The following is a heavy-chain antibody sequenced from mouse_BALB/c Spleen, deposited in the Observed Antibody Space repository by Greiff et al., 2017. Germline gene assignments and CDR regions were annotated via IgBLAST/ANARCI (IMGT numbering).Heavy chain of an antibody. CDR1: GFTLSSYT. J-gene: IGHJ3*01. CDR3: TANYYGSSYGFAY. Sequence: EVMLVESGGGLVKPGGSLKLSCAASGFTLSSYTMSWVRQTPEKRLEWVATISSGGSYTYYPDSVKGRFTISRDNAKNTLYLQMSSLKSEDTAMYYCTANYYGSSYGFAYWGQGTLVTVSA. V-gene: IGHV5-6-4*01. D-gene: IGHD1-1*01. CDR2: ISSGGSYT.